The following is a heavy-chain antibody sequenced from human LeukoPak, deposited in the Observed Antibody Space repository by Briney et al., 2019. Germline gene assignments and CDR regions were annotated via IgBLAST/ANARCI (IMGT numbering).Heavy chain of an antibody. V-gene: IGHV3-23*01. CDR3: AKQLGYCSDGSCYFPY. CDR1: GFTFSSYD. Sequence: GGSLRLSCAASGFTFSSYDMTWVRQAPGKGLEWVSAISGSGGRAYYADSVKGRFTISRDNSKNTLYLQMNSLRAEDTAVYYCAKQLGYCSDGSCYFPYWGQGTLVTVSS. J-gene: IGHJ4*02. D-gene: IGHD2-15*01. CDR2: ISGSGGRA.